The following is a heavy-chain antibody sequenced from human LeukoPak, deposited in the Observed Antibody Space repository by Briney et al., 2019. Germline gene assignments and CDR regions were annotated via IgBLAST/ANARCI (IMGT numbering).Heavy chain of an antibody. V-gene: IGHV3-9*01. J-gene: IGHJ4*02. Sequence: GGSLRLSCEASGFTFDDYGMHWVRHAPGKGLEWVSTISWNSASVDYVNSVKGRFTISRDNAKKTLYLQMNSLRPEDTALYYCAKDYGYSSSWYDYWGQGTLVTVSS. CDR3: AKDYGYSSSWYDY. CDR2: ISWNSASV. CDR1: GFTFDDYG. D-gene: IGHD6-13*01.